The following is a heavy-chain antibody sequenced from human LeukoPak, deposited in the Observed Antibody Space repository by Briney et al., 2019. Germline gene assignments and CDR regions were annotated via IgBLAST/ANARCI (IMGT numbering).Heavy chain of an antibody. Sequence: GGSLRLSCAASGFTFSDYYMSWIRQAPGKGLEWVSYISSSGSTIYYADSVKGRFTISRDSAKNSLYLQMNSLRAEDTAVYYCARDRFRQQLVIYYYYYGMDVWGQGTTVTVSS. V-gene: IGHV3-11*01. D-gene: IGHD6-13*01. CDR1: GFTFSDYY. CDR3: ARDRFRQQLVIYYYYYGMDV. CDR2: ISSSGSTI. J-gene: IGHJ6*02.